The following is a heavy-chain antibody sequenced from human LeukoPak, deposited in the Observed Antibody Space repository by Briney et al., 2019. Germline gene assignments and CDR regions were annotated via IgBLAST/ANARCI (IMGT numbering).Heavy chain of an antibody. D-gene: IGHD3-22*01. CDR2: ISGSGGST. CDR3: AKSHDSSPWGLNDFDY. CDR1: GFTFSSYA. J-gene: IGHJ4*02. V-gene: IGHV3-23*01. Sequence: GGSLRLSCAASGFTFSSYAMSWVRQAPGKGLEWVSAISGSGGSTYYADSVKGRSTISRDNSKNTLYLQMNSLRAEDTAVYYCAKSHDSSPWGLNDFDYWGQGTLVTVSS.